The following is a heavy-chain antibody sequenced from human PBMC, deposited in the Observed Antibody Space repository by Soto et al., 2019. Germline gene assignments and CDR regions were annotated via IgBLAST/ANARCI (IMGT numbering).Heavy chain of an antibody. J-gene: IGHJ3*02. Sequence: PGGSLRLSCAASGFTFSGSAMHWVRQASGKGLEWVGRIRSKANSYATAYAASVKGKFTISRDDSKNTAYLQMNSLKTEDTAVYYCTRLDPRAYYYDSSVAFDIWGQGKMLTVSS. V-gene: IGHV3-73*01. CDR3: TRLDPRAYYYDSSVAFDI. CDR1: GFTFSGSA. CDR2: IRSKANSYAT. D-gene: IGHD3-22*01.